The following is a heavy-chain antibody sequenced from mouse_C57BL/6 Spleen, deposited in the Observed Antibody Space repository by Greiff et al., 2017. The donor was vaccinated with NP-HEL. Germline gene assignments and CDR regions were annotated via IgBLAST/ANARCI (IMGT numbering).Heavy chain of an antibody. CDR2: IDPETGGT. J-gene: IGHJ3*01. CDR3: TRSGSGYPFAY. Sequence: VQLVESGAELVRPGASVTLSCKASGYTFTDYEMHWVKQTPVHGLEWIGAIDPETGGTAYNQKFKGKAILTADKSSSTAYMELRSLTSEDSAVYYCTRSGSGYPFAYWGQGTLVTVSA. CDR1: GYTFTDYE. D-gene: IGHD3-2*02. V-gene: IGHV1-15*01.